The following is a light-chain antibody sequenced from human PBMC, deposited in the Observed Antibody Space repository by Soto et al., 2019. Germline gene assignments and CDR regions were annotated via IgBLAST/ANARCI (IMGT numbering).Light chain of an antibody. V-gene: IGKV1-33*01. CDR2: HAS. CDR1: QNITNN. CDR3: QQYYGLPPLT. Sequence: NQMTQSPSSLSASIRSRVTITCHASQNITNNLSWYQQKPGKAPNLLIYHASKLAKGVTSRFSGSGSGTDFSFIITSLQREDLATYYCQQYYGLPPLTFGQGTQREIK. J-gene: IGKJ5*01.